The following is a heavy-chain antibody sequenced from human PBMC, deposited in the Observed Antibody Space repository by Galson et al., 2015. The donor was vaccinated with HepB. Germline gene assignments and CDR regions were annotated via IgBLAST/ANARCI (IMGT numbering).Heavy chain of an antibody. CDR1: GYTFTNYY. V-gene: IGHV1-46*03. CDR3: AVVVFGYFDY. J-gene: IGHJ4*02. CDR2: INPLGGST. D-gene: IGHD3-22*01. Sequence: SVKVSCKASGYTFTNYYVSWVRQAPGQELEWIGLINPLGGSTVYADQFQDRVTMTSDTSTDTTYLELNRLRLDDTAIYYCAVVVFGYFDYWGQGTQVTVSS.